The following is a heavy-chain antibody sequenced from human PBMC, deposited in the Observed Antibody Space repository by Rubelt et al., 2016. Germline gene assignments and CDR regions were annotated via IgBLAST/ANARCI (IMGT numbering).Heavy chain of an antibody. Sequence: GRFTISRDNSKNTLYLQMNSLRAEDTAVYYCARDNRRMRMGGYYDFWSGYLGPFDYWGQGTLVTVSS. V-gene: IGHV3-30*01. J-gene: IGHJ4*02. D-gene: IGHD3-3*01. CDR3: ARDNRRMRMGGYYDFWSGYLGPFDY.